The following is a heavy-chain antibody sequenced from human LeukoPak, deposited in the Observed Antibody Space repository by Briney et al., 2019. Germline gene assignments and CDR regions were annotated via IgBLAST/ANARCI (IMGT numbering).Heavy chain of an antibody. D-gene: IGHD3-10*01. V-gene: IGHV4-4*07. CDR2: IHASGTT. Sequence: SETLSLTCTVSGGSLSSNYWSWIRRPAGKGLEWIGRIHASGTTNYDPSLKRRLTMSVDTSKNQFSLKLKSVTVADTAVYYCARDARQELLAGGFDFWGQGALVTVSS. CDR1: GGSLSSNY. J-gene: IGHJ4*02. CDR3: ARDARQELLAGGFDF.